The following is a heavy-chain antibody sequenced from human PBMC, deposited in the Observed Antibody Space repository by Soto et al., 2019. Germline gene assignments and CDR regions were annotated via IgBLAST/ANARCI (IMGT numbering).Heavy chain of an antibody. Sequence: ASVKVSCKASGGTFSSYAISWVRQAPGQGLEWMGGIIPIFGTANYAQKFQGRVTITADESTSTAYMELSSLRSEDTAVYYCARGDYGDYDGVGGFDYWGQGTLVTVSS. CDR1: GGTFSSYA. J-gene: IGHJ4*02. CDR2: IIPIFGTA. D-gene: IGHD4-17*01. V-gene: IGHV1-69*13. CDR3: ARGDYGDYDGVGGFDY.